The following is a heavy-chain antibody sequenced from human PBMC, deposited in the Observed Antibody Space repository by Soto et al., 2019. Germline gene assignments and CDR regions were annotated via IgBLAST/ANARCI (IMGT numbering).Heavy chain of an antibody. D-gene: IGHD5-18*01. CDR2: IWYDGSNK. J-gene: IGHJ4*02. V-gene: IGHV3-33*01. CDR1: GFTFSTYG. CDR3: GRDGSLGDTAVVDS. Sequence: QVQLVESGGGVVQPGKSLRLSGASSGFTFSTYGMHWDRQAPGKGLEWVAVIWYDGSNKYHGDSLKGRFTISRDNSKNTLYLQINNLRAEDTAVYFFGRDGSLGDTAVVDSWGQGTLVTVSS.